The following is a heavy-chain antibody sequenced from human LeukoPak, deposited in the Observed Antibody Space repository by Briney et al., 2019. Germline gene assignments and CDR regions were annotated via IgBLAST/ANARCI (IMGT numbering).Heavy chain of an antibody. D-gene: IGHD3-3*01. J-gene: IGHJ6*02. V-gene: IGHV1-18*01. CDR1: GYTFTSYG. Sequence: ASVKVSCKASGYTFTSYGISWVRQAPGQGLEWMGWISAYNGNTNYAQKLQGRVTMTTDTSTSTAYMELRSLRSDDTAVYYCARDQTGLGERLDDFWSGYYTYYYYGMDVWGQGTTVTVSS. CDR3: ARDQTGLGERLDDFWSGYYTYYYYGMDV. CDR2: ISAYNGNT.